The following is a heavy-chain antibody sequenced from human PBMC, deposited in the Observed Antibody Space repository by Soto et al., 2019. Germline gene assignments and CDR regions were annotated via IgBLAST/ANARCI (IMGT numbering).Heavy chain of an antibody. CDR2: VNPNSGNT. V-gene: IGHV1-8*01. J-gene: IGHJ6*02. CDR3: AIDRAVVTPYYGMDV. CDR1: GYTFTSYD. Sequence: GASVKVSCKASGYTFTSYDINWVRQATGQGLEWMGWVNPNSGNTGYAQKFQGRVTMTRNASISTAYMELSSLRSEDTAVYYCAIDRAVVTPYYGMDVWGQGTKVTVSS. D-gene: IGHD2-15*01.